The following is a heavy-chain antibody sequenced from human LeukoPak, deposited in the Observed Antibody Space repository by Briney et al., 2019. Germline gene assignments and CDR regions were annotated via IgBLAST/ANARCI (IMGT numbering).Heavy chain of an antibody. D-gene: IGHD4-23*01. V-gene: IGHV3-48*04. Sequence: LSGGSLRLSCAASGFTFSSYSMNWVRQAPGKGLEWVSYISSSSSTIYYADSVKGRFTISRDNAKNSLYLQMNSLRAEDTAVYYCARGGTVVDYWGQGTLVTVSS. CDR1: GFTFSSYS. J-gene: IGHJ4*02. CDR2: ISSSSSTI. CDR3: ARGGTVVDY.